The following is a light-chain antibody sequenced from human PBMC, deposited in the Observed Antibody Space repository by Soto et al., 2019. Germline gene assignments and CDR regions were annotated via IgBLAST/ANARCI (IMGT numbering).Light chain of an antibody. J-gene: IGKJ2*01. Sequence: DTQKTQSPSTLSASLGDRVTINCRASQSISDWLAWYQQKPGKAPELLISDASTLTPGVPSRFSGSGSGTEFTLIISSLQPDDVATYFCQEYKTYAFGPGTKVDIK. CDR3: QEYKTYA. CDR1: QSISDW. V-gene: IGKV1-5*01. CDR2: DAS.